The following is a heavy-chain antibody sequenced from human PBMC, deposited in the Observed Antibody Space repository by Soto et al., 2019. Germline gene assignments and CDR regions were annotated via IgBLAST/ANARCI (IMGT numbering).Heavy chain of an antibody. V-gene: IGHV1-18*01. D-gene: IGHD3-3*01. CDR3: ARPVYDFWSGYFSH. Sequence: ASVKVSCKTSGYTFTSYGIAWVRQAPGQGLEWMGWISTSKGNTNYAQKFQGRVTITADESTSTAYMELSSLRSEDTAVYYCARPVYDFWSGYFSHWGQGTLVTVSS. J-gene: IGHJ4*02. CDR2: ISTSKGNT. CDR1: GYTFTSYG.